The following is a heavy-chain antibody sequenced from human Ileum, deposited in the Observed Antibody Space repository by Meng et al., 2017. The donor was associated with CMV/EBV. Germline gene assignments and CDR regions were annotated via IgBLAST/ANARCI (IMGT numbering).Heavy chain of an antibody. CDR1: GFSLSRYA. D-gene: IGHD1-26*01. CDR2: ISYDGNNE. J-gene: IGHJ6*03. Sequence: GESLKISCAGSGFSLSRYAMQWVRQAPGKGLEWVAGISYDGNNENYADSVKGRFTVSRDNSKDTVFLQINNLRREDTALYYCARGLIMGTTTVRYYYSMDVWGQGTTVTVSS. V-gene: IGHV3-30*04. CDR3: ARGLIMGTTTVRYYYSMDV.